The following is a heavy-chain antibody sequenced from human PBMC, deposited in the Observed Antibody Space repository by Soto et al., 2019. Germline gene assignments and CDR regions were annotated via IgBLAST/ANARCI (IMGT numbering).Heavy chain of an antibody. CDR1: GFVITNPW. CDR3: NSYPDFWGGHTPL. D-gene: IGHD3-3*01. V-gene: IGHV3-15*07. Sequence: EVQLVESGGGLVQPGGSFRLSLAASGFVITNPWSPWFPQAQGKGREGVGRVKSKADGGTADYAAPVKGRFTVSRDDSKNTQYLQMNSLKMEDTAVYYCNSYPDFWGGHTPLWGQGTLVTVSS. J-gene: IGHJ4*02. CDR2: VKSKADGGTA.